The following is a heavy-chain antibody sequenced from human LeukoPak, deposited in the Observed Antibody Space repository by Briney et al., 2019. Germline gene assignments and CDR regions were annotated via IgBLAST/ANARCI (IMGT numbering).Heavy chain of an antibody. D-gene: IGHD6-19*01. Sequence: SVKVSCKASGGTFSSYAISWARQAPGQGLEWMGRIIPILGIANYAQKFQGRVAITADKSTSTAYMELSSLRSEDTAVYYCARDLGSGRNYYYYGMDVWGQGTTVTVSS. J-gene: IGHJ6*02. CDR3: ARDLGSGRNYYYYGMDV. CDR1: GGTFSSYA. CDR2: IIPILGIA. V-gene: IGHV1-69*04.